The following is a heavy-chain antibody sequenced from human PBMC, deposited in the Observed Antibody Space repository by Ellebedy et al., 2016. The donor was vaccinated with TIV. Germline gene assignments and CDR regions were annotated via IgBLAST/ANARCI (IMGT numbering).Heavy chain of an antibody. V-gene: IGHV1-18*04. CDR2: ISAYNGNT. Sequence: ASVKVSCXASGYTFTSYGISWVRQAPGQGLEWMGWISAYNGNTNYAQKLQGRVTMTTDTSTSTAYMELRSLRSDDTAVYYCARNWCIAACFGGYGMDVWGQGTTVTVSS. CDR3: ARNWCIAACFGGYGMDV. J-gene: IGHJ6*02. CDR1: GYTFTSYG. D-gene: IGHD6-6*01.